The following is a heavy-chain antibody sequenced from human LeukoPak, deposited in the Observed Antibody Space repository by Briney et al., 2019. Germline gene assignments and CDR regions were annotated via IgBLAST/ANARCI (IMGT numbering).Heavy chain of an antibody. CDR1: GFTFSSYE. D-gene: IGHD4-17*01. CDR3: ARAFPQYGDYYYYYMDV. CDR2: ISSSGSTI. Sequence: PGGSLRLSCAASGFTFSSYEMNWVRQAPGKGLEWVSYISSSGSTIYYADSVKGRFTISRDNAKNSLYLQVNSLRAEDTAVYYCARAFPQYGDYYYYYMDVWGKGTTVTISS. J-gene: IGHJ6*03. V-gene: IGHV3-48*03.